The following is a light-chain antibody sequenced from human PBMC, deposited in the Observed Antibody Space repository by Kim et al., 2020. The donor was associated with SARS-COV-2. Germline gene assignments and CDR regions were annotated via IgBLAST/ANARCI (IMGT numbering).Light chain of an antibody. CDR3: QQYYSTPFT. J-gene: IGKJ4*01. Sequence: DIVMTQSPDSLAVSLGERATINCKSSQSVLYSSNNKNYLAWYQQKPGQSPKLLIYWASTRESGVPDRFSGSGSGTDFTLTISSLQAEDVAVYYCQQYYSTPFTFGGGTKVDIK. CDR1: QSVLYSSNNKNY. V-gene: IGKV4-1*01. CDR2: WAS.